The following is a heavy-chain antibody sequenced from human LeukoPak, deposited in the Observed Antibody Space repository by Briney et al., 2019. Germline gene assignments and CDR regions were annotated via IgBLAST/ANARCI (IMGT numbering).Heavy chain of an antibody. CDR3: GVSVVIPAAFDH. Sequence: PGGSLRLSCAPSGFIFSNYWMSWVRQAPGKGLEWAAMVKQDGSGKYYVGSVKGRFTISRDNAKNSLYLQMNSLRAEDTAVYYCGVSVVIPAAFDHWGQGTLVTVSS. J-gene: IGHJ4*02. V-gene: IGHV3-7*01. CDR2: VKQDGSGK. D-gene: IGHD2-2*01. CDR1: GFIFSNYW.